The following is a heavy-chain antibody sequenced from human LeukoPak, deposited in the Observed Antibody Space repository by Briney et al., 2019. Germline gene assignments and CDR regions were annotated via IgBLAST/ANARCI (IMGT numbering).Heavy chain of an antibody. D-gene: IGHD6-6*01. CDR2: ISSSSSYI. J-gene: IGHJ4*02. V-gene: IGHV3-21*01. CDR1: GFTFSSYS. Sequence: GGSLRLSCAASGFTFSSYSMNWVRQAPGRGLEWVSSISSSSSYIYYADSVKGRFTISRDNAKNSLYLQMNSLRAEDTAVYYCARDKQLVPDYWGQGTLVTVSS. CDR3: ARDKQLVPDY.